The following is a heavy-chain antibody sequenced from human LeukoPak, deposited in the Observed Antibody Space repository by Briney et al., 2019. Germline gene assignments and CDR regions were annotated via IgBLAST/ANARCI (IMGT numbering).Heavy chain of an antibody. D-gene: IGHD5-18*01. Sequence: PGGSLRLSCAASGFAFSTYGMNWVRQAPGKGLEWVSTISGSGGSTYYADSVKGRFTISRDNSKNTLYVQMNSLRAEDTAVYYCAKGGSNSYGYFDYWGQGTLVTVSS. CDR1: GFAFSTYG. CDR3: AKGGSNSYGYFDY. J-gene: IGHJ4*02. V-gene: IGHV3-23*01. CDR2: ISGSGGST.